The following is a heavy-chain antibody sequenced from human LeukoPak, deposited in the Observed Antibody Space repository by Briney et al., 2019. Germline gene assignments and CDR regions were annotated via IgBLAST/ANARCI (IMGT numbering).Heavy chain of an antibody. CDR1: GFTFSSYA. CDR3: AKSVDYYYYYYMDV. Sequence: GGSLRLSCAASGFTFSSYAMSWVRQAPGKGLEWVSAISGSGGSTYYADSVKGRFTISRDSSRNTLYLQMNSLRADYTAVYYCAKSVDYYYYYYMDVWGKGTTVTVSS. J-gene: IGHJ6*03. D-gene: IGHD3/OR15-3a*01. CDR2: ISGSGGST. V-gene: IGHV3-23*01.